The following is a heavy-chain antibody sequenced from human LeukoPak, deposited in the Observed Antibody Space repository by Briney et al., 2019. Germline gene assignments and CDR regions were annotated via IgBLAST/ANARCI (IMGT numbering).Heavy chain of an antibody. CDR1: GFTFVDYG. J-gene: IGHJ4*02. Sequence: PGGSLRLSCATSGFTFVDYGLSWVRRAPGKGLEWLCAINYNGAITDYADSVKGRFTISRDNAKNSLYLRMDSLRAEDTALYYCARDRLGPSFSVSHFDFWGQGTLVTVSS. D-gene: IGHD3-3*02. CDR2: INYNGAIT. CDR3: ARDRLGPSFSVSHFDF. V-gene: IGHV3-20*04.